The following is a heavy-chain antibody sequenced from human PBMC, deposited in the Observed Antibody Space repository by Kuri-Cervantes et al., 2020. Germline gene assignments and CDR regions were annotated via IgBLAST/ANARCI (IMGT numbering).Heavy chain of an antibody. CDR1: GFTFRTYG. CDR3: ARGVVHFDY. J-gene: IGHJ4*02. D-gene: IGHD3-10*01. Sequence: GESLKISCEASGFTFRTYGIHWVRQAPGKGLDWVAVISSDGSEKYYTDSVKGRFTVSRDNAKNSLYLQMDSLRAEDTALYYCARGVVHFDYWGQGTLVTVSS. V-gene: IGHV3-30*03. CDR2: ISSDGSEK.